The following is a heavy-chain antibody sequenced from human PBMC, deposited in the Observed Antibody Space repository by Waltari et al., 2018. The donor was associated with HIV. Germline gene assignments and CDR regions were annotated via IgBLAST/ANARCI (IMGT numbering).Heavy chain of an antibody. CDR3: ARGSPARITIFGVVISNWFDP. V-gene: IGHV3-74*01. Sequence: EVQLVESGGGLVQPGGSLRLSCAASGFTFSSYWMHWVRQAPGKGLVWVSRINSDGSSTTYADSVKGRFTISRDNAKNTLYLQMNSLRAEDTAVYYCARGSPARITIFGVVISNWFDPWGQGTLVTVSS. CDR1: GFTFSSYW. D-gene: IGHD3-3*01. CDR2: INSDGSST. J-gene: IGHJ5*02.